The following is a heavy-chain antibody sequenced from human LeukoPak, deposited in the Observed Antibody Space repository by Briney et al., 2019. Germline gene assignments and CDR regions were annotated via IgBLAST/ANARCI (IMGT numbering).Heavy chain of an antibody. Sequence: ASVKVSCKASGYTFTSYAMHWVRQAPGQRLEWMGWINAGNGNTKYSQKFQGRVTITRDTSASTAYMELSSLRSEDTAVYYCARLRIAAAGFDYWGQGTLVTVSS. CDR2: INAGNGNT. CDR1: GYTFTSYA. CDR3: ARLRIAAAGFDY. J-gene: IGHJ4*02. D-gene: IGHD6-13*01. V-gene: IGHV1-3*01.